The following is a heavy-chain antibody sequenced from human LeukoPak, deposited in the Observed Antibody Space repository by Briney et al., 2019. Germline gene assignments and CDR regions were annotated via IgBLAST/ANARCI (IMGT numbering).Heavy chain of an antibody. V-gene: IGHV1-2*02. J-gene: IGHJ4*02. D-gene: IGHD5-18*01. CDR2: INPNSGDT. CDR3: ARDLSYGRLSVDY. CDR1: GFTFTSSA. Sequence: SVPVSRKASGFTFTSSAVQWVRQARGQRLEWMGWINPNSGDTNYAQKFQGRVTMTRDTSISTAYMELSRLRSDDTAVYYCARDLSYGRLSVDYWGQGTLDSVSS.